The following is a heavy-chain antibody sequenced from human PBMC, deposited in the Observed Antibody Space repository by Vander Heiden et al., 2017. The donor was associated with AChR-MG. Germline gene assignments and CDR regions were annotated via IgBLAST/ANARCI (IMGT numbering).Heavy chain of an antibody. CDR2: ISGSGGST. J-gene: IGHJ4*02. D-gene: IGHD3-22*01. CDR1: GFTFSSYA. V-gene: IGHV3-23*01. CDR3: AKGGVTYYYDSSGYYYFRY. Sequence: EVQLLESGGGLVQPGGSLRLSCAASGFTFSSYAMGWVRQAPGKGLGWVSAISGSGGSTYYADSVKGRFTISRDNSKNTLYLQMNSLRAEDTAVYYCAKGGVTYYYDSSGYYYFRYWGQGTLVTVSS.